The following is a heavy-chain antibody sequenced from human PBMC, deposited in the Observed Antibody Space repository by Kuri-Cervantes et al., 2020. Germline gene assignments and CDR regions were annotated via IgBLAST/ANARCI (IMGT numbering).Heavy chain of an antibody. V-gene: IGHV3-23*01. Sequence: GESLKISCAASGFTFSSYAMSWVRQAPGKGLEWVSAISGSGGSTYYADSVKGRFTISRGNSKNTLYLQMNSLRAEDTAVYYCAKEGDYGDYVDYWGQGTLVTVSS. CDR3: AKEGDYGDYVDY. D-gene: IGHD4-17*01. CDR2: ISGSGGST. J-gene: IGHJ4*02. CDR1: GFTFSSYA.